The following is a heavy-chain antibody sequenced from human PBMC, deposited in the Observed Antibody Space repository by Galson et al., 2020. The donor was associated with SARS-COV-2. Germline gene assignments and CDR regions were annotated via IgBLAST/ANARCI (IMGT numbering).Heavy chain of an antibody. CDR3: TRDTSVYYTSTDY. Sequence: HGESLKISCKGSGYSFTTYWIGWVRQMPGKGLEWMGIIYPGDSDTRYSPSFQGQVTISADKSISTAYLQWSSLKASDTAMYYCTRDTSVYYTSTDYWGQGTLVTVSS. V-gene: IGHV5-51*01. D-gene: IGHD3-22*01. CDR2: IYPGDSDT. CDR1: GYSFTTYW. J-gene: IGHJ4*02.